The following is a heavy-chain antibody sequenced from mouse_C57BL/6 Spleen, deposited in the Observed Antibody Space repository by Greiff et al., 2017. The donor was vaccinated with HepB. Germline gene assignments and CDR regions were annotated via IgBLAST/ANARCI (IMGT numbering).Heavy chain of an antibody. V-gene: IGHV5-6*01. Sequence: EVQRVESGGDLVKPGGSLKLSCAASGFTFSSYGMSWVRQTPDKRLEWVATISSGGSYTYYPDSVKGRFTISRDNAKNTLYLQMSSLKSEDTAMYYCARQYYYGSSPYYAMDYWGQGTSVTVSS. CDR1: GFTFSSYG. CDR3: ARQYYYGSSPYYAMDY. CDR2: ISSGGSYT. J-gene: IGHJ4*01. D-gene: IGHD1-1*01.